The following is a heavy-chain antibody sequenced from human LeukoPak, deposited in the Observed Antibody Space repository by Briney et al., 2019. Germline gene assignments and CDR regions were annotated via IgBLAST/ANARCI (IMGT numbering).Heavy chain of an antibody. V-gene: IGHV4-30-4*01. Sequence: SQTLSLTCSVSGGSISSGDYYWSWIRHPPGTGLEWIGYIYYSGSTYYDPCLERRVTIPGQRSENRFSLKLSSVTAADTAVYYCARALAISSRYPADGTDVWGQGTTVTVSS. D-gene: IGHD6-13*01. CDR1: GGSISSGDYY. CDR2: IYYSGST. CDR3: ARALAISSRYPADGTDV. J-gene: IGHJ6*02.